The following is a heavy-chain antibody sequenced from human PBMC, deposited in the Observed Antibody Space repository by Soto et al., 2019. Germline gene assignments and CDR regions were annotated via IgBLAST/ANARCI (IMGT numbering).Heavy chain of an antibody. Sequence: PGGSRRLSCTTSGFSFASFAMTWVRQAPGKGLEWVATISGSDGKTYYADSVKGRFSISRDTSRNTLYLQMNSLRADDTAIYYCAKWSYLDYWGQGTRVTVSS. CDR3: AKWSYLDY. CDR2: ISGSDGKT. CDR1: GFSFASFA. J-gene: IGHJ4*02. V-gene: IGHV3-23*01. D-gene: IGHD3-3*01.